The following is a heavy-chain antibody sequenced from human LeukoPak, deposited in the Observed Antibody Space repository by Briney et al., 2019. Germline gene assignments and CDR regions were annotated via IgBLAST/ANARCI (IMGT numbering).Heavy chain of an antibody. V-gene: IGHV3-21*01. CDR3: APPIVVVTATNFDY. CDR1: GFTFSSYS. Sequence: PGGSLRLSCAASGFTFSSYSMNWVRQAPGKGLEWVSSISSSSSYIYYADSVKGRFTISRDNAKNSLYLQMNSLRAEDTAVYYCAPPIVVVTATNFDYWGQGTLVTASP. J-gene: IGHJ4*02. D-gene: IGHD2-21*02. CDR2: ISSSSSYI.